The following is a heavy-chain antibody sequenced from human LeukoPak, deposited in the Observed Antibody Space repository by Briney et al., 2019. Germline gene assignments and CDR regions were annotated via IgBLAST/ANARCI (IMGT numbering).Heavy chain of an antibody. Sequence: GRSLRLSCAASGFTFSSYGMHWVRQAPGKGLEWVALISDDGSNKYYADSVKGRFTISRDNPKNTLYLQMNSLRAEDTAVYHCAKDGSSGWYQKSPFDYWGQGTLVTVSS. J-gene: IGHJ4*02. D-gene: IGHD6-19*01. CDR2: ISDDGSNK. V-gene: IGHV3-30*18. CDR3: AKDGSSGWYQKSPFDY. CDR1: GFTFSSYG.